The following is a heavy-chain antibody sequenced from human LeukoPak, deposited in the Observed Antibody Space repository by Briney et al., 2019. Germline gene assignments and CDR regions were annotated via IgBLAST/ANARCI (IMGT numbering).Heavy chain of an antibody. D-gene: IGHD3-22*01. V-gene: IGHV4-4*07. J-gene: IGHJ4*02. CDR2: IYASGST. CDR1: GGSISSYY. CDR3: ASGTPYYYDSSGYFFGVNFDY. Sequence: SETLSLTCTVSGGSISSYYWNWIRQPAEKGLEWIGRIYASGSTNYNPSLKSRVTMSVDTSKNHFSLKLSSVTAADTAVYYCASGTPYYYDSSGYFFGVNFDYWGQGTLVTVSS.